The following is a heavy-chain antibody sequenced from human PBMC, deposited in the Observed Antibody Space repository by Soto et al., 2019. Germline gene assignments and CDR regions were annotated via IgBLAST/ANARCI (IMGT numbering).Heavy chain of an antibody. CDR2: IKQDGSEK. CDR1: GFIFSGHW. D-gene: IGHD5-12*01. Sequence: GGSLRLSCAASGFIFSGHWMSWVRQGPGKGLGWVANIKQDGSEKYYVDAVKGRFSISRDNAKNSLYLQMNSLRAEDTAVYYCARDGIVAGLYFDYWGQGTLVTVSS. J-gene: IGHJ4*02. CDR3: ARDGIVAGLYFDY. V-gene: IGHV3-7*01.